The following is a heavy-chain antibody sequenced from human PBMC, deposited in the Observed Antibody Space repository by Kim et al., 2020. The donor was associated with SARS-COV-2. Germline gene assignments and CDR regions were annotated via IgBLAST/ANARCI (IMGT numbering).Heavy chain of an antibody. Sequence: SVKGRFTISRDNSKNTLYLKMNSLRAEDTAVYYCAKVGYYDSSGSHYYGMDVWGQGATVTVSS. J-gene: IGHJ6*02. CDR3: AKVGYYDSSGSHYYGMDV. D-gene: IGHD3-22*01. V-gene: IGHV3-30*02.